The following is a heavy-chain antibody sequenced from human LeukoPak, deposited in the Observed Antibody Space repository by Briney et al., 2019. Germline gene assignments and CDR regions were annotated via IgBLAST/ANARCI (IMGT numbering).Heavy chain of an antibody. CDR2: INHSGST. CDR3: ARQLWHSPRAFDI. V-gene: IGHV4-34*01. J-gene: IGHJ3*02. CDR1: GVSFSSYD. D-gene: IGHD5-18*01. Sequence: AETLSLTCAVYGVSFSSYDWSWIRQPPGKGLEWMGEINHSGSTNYNPSVKSRVTISVDTSKNQFYLQLSSVTAADTAVYYCARQLWHSPRAFDIWGQGTMVTVSS.